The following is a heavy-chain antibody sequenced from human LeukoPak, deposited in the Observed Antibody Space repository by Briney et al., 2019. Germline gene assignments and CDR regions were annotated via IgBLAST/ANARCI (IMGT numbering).Heavy chain of an antibody. D-gene: IGHD3-16*01. CDR3: ARHLGHQPRRGYYYVMDV. V-gene: IGHV4-59*08. J-gene: IGHJ6*02. CDR1: GGSVSGYY. Sequence: SETLSLTCTVSGGSVSGYYWSWIRQPPGKGLDWIGYVYYSGSTDYNPSLKSRVTISVDTSKNQFSLKLSSVTAADTAVYYCARHLGHQPRRGYYYVMDVWGPGTTVTVSS. CDR2: VYYSGST.